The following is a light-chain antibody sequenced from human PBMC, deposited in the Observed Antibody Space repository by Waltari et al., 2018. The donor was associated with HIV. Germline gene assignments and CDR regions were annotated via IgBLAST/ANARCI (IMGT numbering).Light chain of an antibody. V-gene: IGKV3-20*01. Sequence: EFVLTQSPGTLSLSPGERATLSCRASQSVSSSYLAWYQQRPGQAPRLLIYGASSRAAGIPDRFTGRGSGTDFTLTISRLEPEDFAVYYCQHFDTSLPKYTFGQGTKLEIK. CDR3: QHFDTSLPKYT. CDR1: QSVSSSY. CDR2: GAS. J-gene: IGKJ2*01.